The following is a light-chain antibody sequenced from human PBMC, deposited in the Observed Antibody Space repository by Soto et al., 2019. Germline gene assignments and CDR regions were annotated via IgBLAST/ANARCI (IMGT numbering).Light chain of an antibody. Sequence: EIVLTQSPRTLSLSPGERDTLSCRASQSVRDRYLAWYQQKPGQAPSLLIYDTSTRATGVPDRFSGSGSGTDFTLTISRLEPEDFAVYYCQQYGSSGTFGQGTKVDIK. J-gene: IGKJ1*01. CDR3: QQYGSSGT. V-gene: IGKV3-20*01. CDR1: QSVRDRY. CDR2: DTS.